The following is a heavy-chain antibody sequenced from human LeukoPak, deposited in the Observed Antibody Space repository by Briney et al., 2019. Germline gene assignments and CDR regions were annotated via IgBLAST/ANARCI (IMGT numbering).Heavy chain of an antibody. CDR3: ARGSSGYTYYFDY. CDR1: GDSISSYY. D-gene: IGHD3-22*01. Sequence: SETLSLICTVSGDSISSYYWSWIRQPAGKGLEWIGYIYDSGSTKYNPSLKSRVTISVDTSKSQFSLRLSSVTAADTAVYYCARGSSGYTYYFDYWGQGTLVTVSS. V-gene: IGHV4-59*01. CDR2: IYDSGST. J-gene: IGHJ4*02.